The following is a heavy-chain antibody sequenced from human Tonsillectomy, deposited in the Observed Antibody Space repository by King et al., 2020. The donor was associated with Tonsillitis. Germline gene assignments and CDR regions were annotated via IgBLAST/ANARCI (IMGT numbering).Heavy chain of an antibody. CDR3: AKGDYYESSGYELFDY. CDR2: VMGSGSRT. CDR1: GFTFSSYA. V-gene: IGHV3-23*04. D-gene: IGHD3-22*01. J-gene: IGHJ4*02. Sequence: VQLVESVGNLIQPGGSLRLSCAASGFTFSSYAMSWVREGPGKGLQWVSGVMGSGSRTTYADSVKGLFTISRNTSTTTLYLQMNSLRAEDTALYYCAKGDYYESSGYELFDYWGQGTLVTVSS.